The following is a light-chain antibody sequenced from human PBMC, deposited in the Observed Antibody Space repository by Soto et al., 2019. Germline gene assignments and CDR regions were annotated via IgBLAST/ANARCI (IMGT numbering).Light chain of an antibody. Sequence: QSVLTQPTSVSGAPGQRVTIACTGNNSSIGTGYDVHWYRHFPGAAPKLLLSGTSHRPSGVPDRFSGSKSGTSASLAITGLQADDEADYYCQTSDSGLIGLSFGTGTKLTV. J-gene: IGLJ1*01. CDR1: NSSIGTGYD. CDR3: QTSDSGLIGLS. V-gene: IGLV1-40*01. CDR2: GTS.